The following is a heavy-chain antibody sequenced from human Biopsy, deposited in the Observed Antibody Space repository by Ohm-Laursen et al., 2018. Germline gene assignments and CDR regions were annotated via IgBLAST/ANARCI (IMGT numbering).Heavy chain of an antibody. Sequence: SQTLSLTCAVYGGSFNGYFWSWIRQPPGKGLEWIGDITQRGSTNYSPSLKIRVTISLDPAKKQFSLSLRSVTAGDTAVYYCARVPLPGIGAAYQGRFLYGMDVWGQGTTVSVSS. CDR3: ARVPLPGIGAAYQGRFLYGMDV. V-gene: IGHV4-34*01. CDR1: GGSFNGYF. CDR2: ITQRGST. J-gene: IGHJ6*02. D-gene: IGHD6-13*01.